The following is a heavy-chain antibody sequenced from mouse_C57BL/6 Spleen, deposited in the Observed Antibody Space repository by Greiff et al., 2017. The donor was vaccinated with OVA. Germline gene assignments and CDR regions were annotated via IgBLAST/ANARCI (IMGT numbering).Heavy chain of an antibody. V-gene: IGHV1-66*01. J-gene: IGHJ2*01. CDR3: ARGEGTYYFDY. CDR2: IYPGSGNT. Sequence: QVQLQQSGPELVKPGASVKISCKASGYSFTSYYIHWVKQRPGQGLEWIGWIYPGSGNTKYNEKFKGKATLTADTSSSTAYMQLSSLTSEDSAVYYCARGEGTYYFDYWGQGTTLTVSS. CDR1: GYSFTSYY. D-gene: IGHD3-3*01.